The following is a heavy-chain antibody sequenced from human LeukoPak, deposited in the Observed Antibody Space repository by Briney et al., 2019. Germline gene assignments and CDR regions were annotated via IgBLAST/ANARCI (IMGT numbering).Heavy chain of an antibody. D-gene: IGHD5-18*01. CDR3: ACRGYSYGYDYYYYYMDV. CDR1: GGSISSYY. V-gene: IGHV4-39*01. Sequence: SETLSLTCTVSGGSISSYYWGWIRQPPGKGLEWIGSIYYSGSTYYNPSLKSRVTISVDTSKNQFSLKLSSVTAADTAVYYCACRGYSYGYDYYYYYMDVWGKGTTVTISS. J-gene: IGHJ6*03. CDR2: IYYSGST.